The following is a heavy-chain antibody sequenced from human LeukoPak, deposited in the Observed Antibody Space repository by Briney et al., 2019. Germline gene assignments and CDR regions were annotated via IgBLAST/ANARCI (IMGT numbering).Heavy chain of an antibody. CDR3: ARTYDYIWGSFRSHSFDS. Sequence: SETLSLTCTVSGGSITIYYWSWIRQPAGKGLEWIGRIYTSGSTNYNPSLKSRVTISVDASKNQFSLKLSSVTAADTGVYYCARTYDYIWGSFRSHSFDSWGQGTLVTVSS. CDR2: IYTSGST. CDR1: GGSITIYY. J-gene: IGHJ4*02. D-gene: IGHD3-16*02. V-gene: IGHV4-4*07.